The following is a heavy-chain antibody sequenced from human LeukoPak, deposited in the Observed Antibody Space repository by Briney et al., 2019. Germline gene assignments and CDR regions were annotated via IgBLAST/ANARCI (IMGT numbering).Heavy chain of an antibody. CDR3: ARGGYNYGLSIY. V-gene: IGHV4-59*01. CDR2: IYYSGST. CDR1: GGSISSYY. D-gene: IGHD5-18*01. Sequence: SETLSLTCTVSGGSISSYYWSWIRQPPGKGLEWIGYIYYSGSTNYNPSLKSRVTISVDTSKNQFSLKLSSVTAADTAVYYCARGGYNYGLSIYWGQGTLVTVSS. J-gene: IGHJ4*02.